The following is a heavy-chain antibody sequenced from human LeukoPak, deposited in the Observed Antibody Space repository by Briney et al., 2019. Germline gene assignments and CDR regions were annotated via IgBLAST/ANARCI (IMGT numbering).Heavy chain of an antibody. CDR2: INHSGST. D-gene: IGHD1-26*01. CDR3: ARGKIVGSTNFGY. V-gene: IGHV4-34*01. J-gene: IGHJ4*02. CDR1: GFTFSSYE. Sequence: GSLRLSCAASGFTFSSYEMNWIRQPPGKGLEWIGDINHSGSTKYNPSLKSRVTISIDTSKNQFSLKLSSVTAADTAVYYCARGKIVGSTNFGYWGQGTLVTVSS.